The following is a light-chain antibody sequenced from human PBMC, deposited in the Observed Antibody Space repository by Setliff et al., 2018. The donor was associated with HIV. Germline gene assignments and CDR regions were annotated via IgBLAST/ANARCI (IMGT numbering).Light chain of an antibody. V-gene: IGLV2-11*01. CDR1: SSDVGAYNY. CDR3: CSYAGTYTYI. J-gene: IGLJ1*01. Sequence: QSVLTQPRSVSGSPGQSVTISCAGSSSDVGAYNYVSWYQHHPGKAPKLMIYDVSKRPSGVPDRFSGSKSGDTASLTISGLQSEDEADYYCCSYAGTYTYIFGTGTKVTVL. CDR2: DVS.